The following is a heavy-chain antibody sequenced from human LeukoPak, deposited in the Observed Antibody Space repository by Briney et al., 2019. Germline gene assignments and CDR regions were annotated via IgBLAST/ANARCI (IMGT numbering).Heavy chain of an antibody. Sequence: GGSLTLSCAASGFFFSTYAMSWVRQAPGRGLEWVSGISGSGASTYSANSVKGRFTISRDNSKNTLDLQMNSLRAEDTAIYYCVKDRYCSAYYFENWGQGTLVTVSS. CDR2: ISGSGAST. J-gene: IGHJ4*02. CDR3: VKDRYCSAYYFEN. D-gene: IGHD1-26*01. V-gene: IGHV3-23*01. CDR1: GFFFSTYA.